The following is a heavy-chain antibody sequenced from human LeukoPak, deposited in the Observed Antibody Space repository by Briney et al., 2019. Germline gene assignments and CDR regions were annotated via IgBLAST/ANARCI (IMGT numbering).Heavy chain of an antibody. Sequence: GGSLRLSCAASAFTFSNAWMNWVRQAPGKGVEWVGRIKSKTDGGTTYYPAPVKASFTISRDDSKNTLYLQMNSLKTEDTAVYYCTTEERVSSGYCSGGSCYIDYWGQGTLVTVSS. CDR1: AFTFSNAW. CDR3: TTEERVSSGYCSGGSCYIDY. CDR2: IKSKTDGGTT. J-gene: IGHJ4*02. D-gene: IGHD2-15*01. V-gene: IGHV3-15*01.